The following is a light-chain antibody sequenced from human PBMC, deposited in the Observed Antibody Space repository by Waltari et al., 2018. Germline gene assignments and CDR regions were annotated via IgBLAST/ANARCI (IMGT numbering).Light chain of an antibody. CDR1: SGHRGNA. V-gene: IGLV4-69*01. CDR3: QTWGTDIMV. CDR2: LYNDGSH. Sequence: QLVLTQSPSASASLGASVKLTCTLSSGHRGNAIAWPQQHPERGLRYLMILYNDGSHTRGDGIPDRFSGSSSGAERYLTISSLQSEDEGDYFCQTWGTDIMVFGGGTKLTLL. J-gene: IGLJ3*02.